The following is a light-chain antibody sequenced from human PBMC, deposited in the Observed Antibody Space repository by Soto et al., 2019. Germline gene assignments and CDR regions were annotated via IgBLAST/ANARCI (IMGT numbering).Light chain of an antibody. J-gene: IGKJ4*01. CDR2: DAY. Sequence: EIVMTQSPATLSVSPGERATLSCRASQSFRGLLAWYQQKPGQAPRLLIYDAYNRATGIPARFSGSGSGTDFTLTISSLQSEDCAIYYCQQYYTWPITFGGGTKVDIK. CDR1: QSFRGL. V-gene: IGKV3D-15*01. CDR3: QQYYTWPIT.